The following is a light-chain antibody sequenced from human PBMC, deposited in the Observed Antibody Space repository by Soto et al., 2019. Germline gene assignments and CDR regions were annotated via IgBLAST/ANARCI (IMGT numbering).Light chain of an antibody. V-gene: IGKV1-5*01. CDR1: QSISTW. CDR3: QQYKGYSGT. Sequence: DIQMTQSPSTLSASVGDTVTITCRASQSISTWLAWYQQKPGKAPNLLIYGTSTLKSGIPSRFSGSGSGTEFTLTISSLQPDDFATYYCQQYKGYSGTFGQGTKLEIK. J-gene: IGKJ2*01. CDR2: GTS.